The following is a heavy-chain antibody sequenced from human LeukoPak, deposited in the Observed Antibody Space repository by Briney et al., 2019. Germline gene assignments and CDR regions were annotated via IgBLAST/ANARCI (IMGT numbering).Heavy chain of an antibody. CDR2: ISTNNVYT. D-gene: IGHD6-19*01. V-gene: IGHV1-18*01. Sequence: ASVKVSCKASGYTFSSYGISWVRQAPGQGLEWMGWISTNNVYTNNAQKLQGRVTVTTDTSTSTAYVELWNLRSDDTAVYYCARDRRSGWYESDAFDIWGQGTMVTVSS. J-gene: IGHJ3*02. CDR3: ARDRRSGWYESDAFDI. CDR1: GYTFSSYG.